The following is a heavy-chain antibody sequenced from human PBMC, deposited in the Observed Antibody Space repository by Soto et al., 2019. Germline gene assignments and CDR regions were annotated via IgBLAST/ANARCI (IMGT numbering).Heavy chain of an antibody. CDR1: GFTFSSYS. D-gene: IGHD3-10*01. Sequence: GGSLRLSCAASGFTFSSYSMSWVRQAPGKGLEWVSGFRTGADDGTTYYADSVKGRFTISRDISKNTLFLQMNSLRAEDAAIYYCAKKVNSGPGSQYFDYWGQGTLVTVSS. J-gene: IGHJ4*02. CDR3: AKKVNSGPGSQYFDY. V-gene: IGHV3-23*01. CDR2: FRTGADDGTT.